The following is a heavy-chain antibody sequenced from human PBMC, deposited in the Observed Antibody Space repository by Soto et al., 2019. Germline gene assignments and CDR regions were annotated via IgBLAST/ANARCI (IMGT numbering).Heavy chain of an antibody. CDR2: IVGSSAGGST. CDR1: GFSFSSYP. D-gene: IGHD2-21*02. CDR3: AKGDFLFDL. Sequence: GGSPRLSCAPSGFSFSSYPMSWVRQAPGKGLEWVSSIVGSSAGGSTYYADSVKGRFTISRDNSKNTLYLQMNSLRAEDTAIYYCAKGDFLFDLWGRGTLVTVSS. J-gene: IGHJ2*01. V-gene: IGHV3-23*01.